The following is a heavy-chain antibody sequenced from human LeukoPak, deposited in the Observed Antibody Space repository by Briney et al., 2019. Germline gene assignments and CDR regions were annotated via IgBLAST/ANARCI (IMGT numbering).Heavy chain of an antibody. J-gene: IGHJ6*03. CDR1: GGSFSNYY. V-gene: IGHV4-34*01. Sequence: PSETLSLTCAVYGGSFSNYYWSWIRQPPGKGLEWIGEINDSGRTNYNPSLMSRVTVSVDTSKNQFSLRLTSVTATDTAVYYCARRWNYGRNYYIDVWGKGATVRVSS. CDR3: ARRWNYGRNYYIDV. D-gene: IGHD1-7*01. CDR2: INDSGRT.